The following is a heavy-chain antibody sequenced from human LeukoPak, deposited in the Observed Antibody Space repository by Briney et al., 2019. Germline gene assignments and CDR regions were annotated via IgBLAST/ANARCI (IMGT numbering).Heavy chain of an antibody. J-gene: IGHJ4*02. Sequence: SQTLSLTCTVSGGSISSGDYYWSWIRQPPGKGLEWIGYIYYSGSTYYNPSLKSRVTTSVDTSKNQFSLKLSSVTAADTAVYYCARAHWSFSLMLYFDYWGQGTLVTVSS. CDR2: IYYSGST. D-gene: IGHD2-8*01. CDR1: GGSISSGDYY. CDR3: ARAHWSFSLMLYFDY. V-gene: IGHV4-30-4*01.